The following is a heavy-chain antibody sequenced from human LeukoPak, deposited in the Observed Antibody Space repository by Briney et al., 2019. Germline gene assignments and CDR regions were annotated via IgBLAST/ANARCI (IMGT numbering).Heavy chain of an antibody. CDR3: ARVSYSSGRYPFDY. J-gene: IGHJ4*02. CDR2: IYYSGST. V-gene: IGHV4-31*11. D-gene: IGHD6-19*01. Sequence: TSETLSLTCAAYGGSFSGYYWSWIRQHPGKGLEWIGYIYYSGSTYYNPSLKSRVTISVDTSKNQFSLKLSSVTAADTAVYYCARVSYSSGRYPFDYWGQGTLVTVSS. CDR1: GGSFSGYY.